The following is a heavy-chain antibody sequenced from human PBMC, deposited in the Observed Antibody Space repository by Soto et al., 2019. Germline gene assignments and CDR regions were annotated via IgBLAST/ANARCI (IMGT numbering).Heavy chain of an antibody. J-gene: IGHJ6*03. CDR1: GGSISSYY. V-gene: IGHV4-59*08. CDR3: ATRSERDYYYYYDMDV. Sequence: QVQLQESGPGLVKPSETLSLTCTVSGGSISSYYWSWIRQPPGKGLERIGYIYYSWSTNYNPSLKSRVTVSVDVSNNQFSRKLSSVTAADTAVYYCATRSERDYYYYYDMDVWGKGTTVTVSS. CDR2: IYYSWST.